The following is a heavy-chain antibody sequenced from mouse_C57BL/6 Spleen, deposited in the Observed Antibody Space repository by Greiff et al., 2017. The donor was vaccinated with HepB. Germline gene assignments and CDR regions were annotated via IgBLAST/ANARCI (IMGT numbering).Heavy chain of an antibody. J-gene: IGHJ4*01. CDR2: IDPSDSET. V-gene: IGHV1-52*01. D-gene: IGHD1-1*01. CDR3: ARTPPYYYGVMDY. Sequence: QVQLKEPGAELVRPGSSVKLSCKASGYTFTSYWMHWVKQRPIQGLEWIGNIDPSDSETHYNQKFKDKATLTVDKSSSTAYMQLSSLTSEDSAVYYCARTPPYYYGVMDYWGQGTSVTVSS. CDR1: GYTFTSYW.